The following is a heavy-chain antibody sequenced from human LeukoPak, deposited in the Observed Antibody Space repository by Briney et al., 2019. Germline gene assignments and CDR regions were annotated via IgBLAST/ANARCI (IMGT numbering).Heavy chain of an antibody. Sequence: ASVKVSCKASGYTFNSYYMHWVRQAPGQGLERMGIINPSGGSTSYAQRFQGRVTMTRDTSTSTVYMELSSLRSEDTAVYYCARESYGEEDNWGQGTLVTVSS. V-gene: IGHV1-46*02. CDR3: ARESYGEEDN. D-gene: IGHD4-17*01. CDR2: INPSGGST. CDR1: GYTFNSYY. J-gene: IGHJ4*02.